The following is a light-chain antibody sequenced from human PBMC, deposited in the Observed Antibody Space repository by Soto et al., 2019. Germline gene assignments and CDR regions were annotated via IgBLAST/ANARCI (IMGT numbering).Light chain of an antibody. CDR3: PAWDSSTGV. CDR1: KLGDKY. J-gene: IGLJ1*01. CDR2: QDS. Sequence: SYELTQPPSVSVSPGQTASITCSGDKLGDKYACWYQQKPGQSPVLVIYQDSKRPSGIPERFSGSNSGNTATLTISGTQAMDEADYYCPAWDSSTGVFVTGTKLTVL. V-gene: IGLV3-1*01.